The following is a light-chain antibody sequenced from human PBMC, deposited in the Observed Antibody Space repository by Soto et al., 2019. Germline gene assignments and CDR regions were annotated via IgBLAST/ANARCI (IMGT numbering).Light chain of an antibody. J-gene: IGKJ1*01. V-gene: IGKV3-11*01. CDR2: GAS. CDR1: QSVSSY. Sequence: EIVLTQSPATLSLSPGERATLSCRASQSVSSYLAWYQQKPGQAPRLLIYGASSRATGIPARFSGGGSGTDFTLTIRSLEPEDFAVYYCQQRSDWPWTFGQGTKVDIK. CDR3: QQRSDWPWT.